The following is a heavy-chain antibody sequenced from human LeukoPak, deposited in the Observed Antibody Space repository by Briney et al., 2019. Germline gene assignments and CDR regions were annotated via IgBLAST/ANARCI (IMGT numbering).Heavy chain of an antibody. CDR3: ARGRNRYGDYLPGDY. J-gene: IGHJ4*02. CDR1: GGTFSSYA. CDR2: IIPIFGTA. V-gene: IGHV1-69*05. Sequence: SVKVSCKASGGTFSSYAISWVRQAPGQGLEWMARIIPIFGTANYAQKFQGRVTITTDESTSTAYMELSSLRSEDTAVYYCARGRNRYGDYLPGDYWGQGTLVTVSS. D-gene: IGHD4-17*01.